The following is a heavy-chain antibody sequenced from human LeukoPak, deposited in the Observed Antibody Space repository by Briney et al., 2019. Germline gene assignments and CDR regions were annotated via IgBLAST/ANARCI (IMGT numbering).Heavy chain of an antibody. Sequence: PGGSLRLSCAASGFTFSSYAMSWVRQAPGKGLEWVSAISGSGGSTYYADSVKGRFTISRDNSKNTLYLQMNSLRAEDTAVYYCAKGTLYCGGDCYPPLEYGMDVWGQGTTVTVSS. J-gene: IGHJ6*02. CDR2: ISGSGGST. CDR3: AKGTLYCGGDCYPPLEYGMDV. D-gene: IGHD2-21*02. V-gene: IGHV3-23*01. CDR1: GFTFSSYA.